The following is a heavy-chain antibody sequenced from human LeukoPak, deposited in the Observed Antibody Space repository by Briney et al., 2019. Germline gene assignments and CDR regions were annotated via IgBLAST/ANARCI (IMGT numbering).Heavy chain of an antibody. D-gene: IGHD3-22*01. CDR1: GGSFSGYY. J-gene: IGHJ4*02. V-gene: IGHV4-34*01. Sequence: SGTLSLTCAVYGGSFSGYYWSWIRQPPGKGLEWIGEINHSGSTNYNPSLKSRVTISLDTSKNQFSLKLSSMTAADTAVYYCARVRRYYYDGNGYSHVDFWGQGTLVTVSS. CDR2: INHSGST. CDR3: ARVRRYYYDGNGYSHVDF.